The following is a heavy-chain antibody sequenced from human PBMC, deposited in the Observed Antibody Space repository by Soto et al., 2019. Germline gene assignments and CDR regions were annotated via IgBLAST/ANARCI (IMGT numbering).Heavy chain of an antibody. CDR2: ISHSGST. J-gene: IGHJ4*02. CDR3: AREYTYGSNFFDC. V-gene: IGHV4-31*03. Sequence: SETLSLTYTVAGGSISSAAYYWSWIRQHPGKGLEWIGYISHSGSTYYNPSLKSRVIISVDTSKNQFSLSLTSVTAADTAVYYCAREYTYGSNFFDCWGQGALVTVSS. CDR1: GGSISSAAYY. D-gene: IGHD2-2*02.